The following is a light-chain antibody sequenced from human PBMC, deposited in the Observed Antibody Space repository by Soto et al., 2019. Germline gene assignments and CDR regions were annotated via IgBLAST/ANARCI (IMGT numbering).Light chain of an antibody. CDR3: QQLHSYPLT. J-gene: IGKJ4*01. V-gene: IGKV1-9*01. CDR2: AAS. CDR1: QGISTF. Sequence: IQLTQSPSSLSASIGDRVTSTCRAGQGISTFLAWYQQTPRKAPKLLIYAASTLQSGVPSRFSGGGSGTDFTLTISSLQPEDFATYYCQQLHSYPLTFGGGTKVDIK.